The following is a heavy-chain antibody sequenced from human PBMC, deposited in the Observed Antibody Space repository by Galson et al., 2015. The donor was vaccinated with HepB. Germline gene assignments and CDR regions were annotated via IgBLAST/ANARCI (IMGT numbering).Heavy chain of an antibody. CDR2: ITHDGTQK. CDR1: GFTFSTSW. J-gene: IGHJ5*02. Sequence: SLRLSCAASGFTFSTSWMSWVRQAPGKGLGWVATITHDGTQKYYIDSVKDRFTISRDNARISLYLQMNSLRVEDTAVYYFVRGGGNWTSWVQGTLVTVSS. V-gene: IGHV3-7*04. CDR3: VRGGGNWTS. D-gene: IGHD3/OR15-3a*01.